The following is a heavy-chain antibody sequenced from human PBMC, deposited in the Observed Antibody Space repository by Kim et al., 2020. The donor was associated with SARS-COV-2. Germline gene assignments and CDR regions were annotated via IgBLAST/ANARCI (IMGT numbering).Heavy chain of an antibody. J-gene: IGHJ4*02. Sequence: GGSLRLSCAASGFTFDDYAMHWVRQAPGKGLEWVSLISGDGGSTYYADSVKGRFTISRDNSKNSLYLQMNSLRTEDTALYYCAKDISGHYYGSGGGGYWGQGTLVTVSS. CDR2: ISGDGGST. D-gene: IGHD3-10*01. CDR3: AKDISGHYYGSGGGGY. V-gene: IGHV3-43*02. CDR1: GFTFDDYA.